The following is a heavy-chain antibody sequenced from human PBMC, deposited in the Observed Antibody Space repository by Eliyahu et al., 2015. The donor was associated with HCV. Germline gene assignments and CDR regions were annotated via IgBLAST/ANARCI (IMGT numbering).Heavy chain of an antibody. J-gene: IGHJ4*02. Sequence: EVQLVESGGGLVQPGGSLRLSCAAPGFTFNSYWMSWVRQAPGKGLEWVANIKEDGSEKYYVDSVKGRFIISRDNVKNSLYLQMNNLRVEDTAVYYCVLRAPAGNGAYWGQGTLVTVSS. CDR2: IKEDGSEK. CDR1: GFTFNSYW. V-gene: IGHV3-7*01. D-gene: IGHD6-13*01. CDR3: VLRAPAGNGAY.